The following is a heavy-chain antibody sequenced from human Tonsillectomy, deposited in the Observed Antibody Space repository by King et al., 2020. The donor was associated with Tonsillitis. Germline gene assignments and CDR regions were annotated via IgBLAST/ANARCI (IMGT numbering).Heavy chain of an antibody. CDR3: ARDRARSGWYGFCY. Sequence: VQLPESGPGLVKPSETLSLTCTVSGGSISSYYWSWIRQPPGQGLEWIGRIYTSGSTNYNPSLTSRVTMSVDTSKTQFSLTLSSVPAADTAVYYCARDRARSGWYGFCYWGQGAL. V-gene: IGHV4-4*07. D-gene: IGHD6-19*01. CDR1: GGSISSYY. CDR2: IYTSGST. J-gene: IGHJ4*02.